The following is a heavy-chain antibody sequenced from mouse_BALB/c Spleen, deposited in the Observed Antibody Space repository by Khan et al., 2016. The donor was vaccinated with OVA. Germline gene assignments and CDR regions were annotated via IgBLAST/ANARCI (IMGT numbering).Heavy chain of an antibody. CDR3: ARSLYDSHGYALDF. CDR2: ISSTGST. D-gene: IGHD2-12*01. J-gene: IGHJ4*01. V-gene: IGHV3-2*02. Sequence: EVQLQESGPGLVKPSQSLSLTCTVTGYSITSDYAWNWIRQFPGNKLEWMGYISSTGSTSYNPSLKSRISITRDTSKNQFFLQLKSVTTEDTATVYCARSLYDSHGYALDFGGRGTSVTVSS. CDR1: GYSITSDYA.